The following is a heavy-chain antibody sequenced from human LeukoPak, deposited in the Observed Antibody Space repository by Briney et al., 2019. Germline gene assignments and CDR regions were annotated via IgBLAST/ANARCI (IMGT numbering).Heavy chain of an antibody. Sequence: ASVKVSCKASGFTFTSSAMQWVRQARGQRLEWIGWIVVGSGNTNYAQKFQERVTITRDMSTSTAYMELSSLRSEDTAVYYCARGDARGYGYGYFHFDYWGHGTLVTVSS. J-gene: IGHJ4*01. CDR3: ARGDARGYGYGYFHFDY. CDR1: GFTFTSSA. V-gene: IGHV1-58*02. D-gene: IGHD5-18*01. CDR2: IVVGSGNT.